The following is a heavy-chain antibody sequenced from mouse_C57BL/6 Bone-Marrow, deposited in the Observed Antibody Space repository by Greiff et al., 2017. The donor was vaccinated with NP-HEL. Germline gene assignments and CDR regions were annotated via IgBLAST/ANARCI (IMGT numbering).Heavy chain of an antibody. V-gene: IGHV5-6*01. CDR1: GFTFSSYG. CDR3: ARPLYYGNLWFAY. D-gene: IGHD2-1*01. Sequence: EVKLMESGGDLVKPGGSLKLSCAASGFTFSSYGMSWVRQTPDKRLEWVATISSGGSYTYYPDSVKGRFTISRDNAKNTLYLQISSLKSEDTAMYYCARPLYYGNLWFAYWGQGTLVTVSA. CDR2: ISSGGSYT. J-gene: IGHJ3*01.